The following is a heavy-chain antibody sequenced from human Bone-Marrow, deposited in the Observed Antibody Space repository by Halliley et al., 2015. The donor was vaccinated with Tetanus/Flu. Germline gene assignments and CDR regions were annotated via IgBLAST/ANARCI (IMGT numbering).Heavy chain of an antibody. CDR2: ISPSGGDT. J-gene: IGHJ4*02. V-gene: IGHV3-23*01. Sequence: VAGISPSGGDTYADSVKGRFTLSRDNSKNPLYLQLTSVRAGDPAVYYCASSVGRGSFWGQGTLLTVST. CDR3: ASSVGRGSF. D-gene: IGHD1-26*01.